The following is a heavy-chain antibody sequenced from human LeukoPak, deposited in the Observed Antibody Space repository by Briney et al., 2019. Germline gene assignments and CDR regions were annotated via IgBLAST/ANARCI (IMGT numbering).Heavy chain of an antibody. V-gene: IGHV5-51*01. CDR3: ARRYCSSTSCFDP. D-gene: IGHD2-2*01. J-gene: IGHJ5*02. CDR2: IYPGDSDT. Sequence: GESLKISCXGSGYSFTSYWIGWVRQMPGKGLEWMGIIYPGDSDTRYSPSFQGQVTISADKSISTAYLQWSSLKASDTAMYYCARRYCSSTSCFDPWGQGTLVTVSS. CDR1: GYSFTSYW.